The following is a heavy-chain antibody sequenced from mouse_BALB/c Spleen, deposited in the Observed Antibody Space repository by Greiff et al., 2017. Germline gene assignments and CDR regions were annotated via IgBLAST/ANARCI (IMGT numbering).Heavy chain of an antibody. CDR2: INPSTGYT. V-gene: IGHV1-7*01. CDR1: GYTFTSYW. J-gene: IGHJ2*01. Sequence: QVQLQQSGAELAKPGASVKMSCKASGYTFTSYWMHWVKQRPGQGLEWIGYINPSTGYTEYNQKFKDKATLTADKSSSTAYMQLSSLTSEDSAVYYCARGDYYGSSSSYYFDYWGQGTTRTVSS. D-gene: IGHD1-1*01. CDR3: ARGDYYGSSSSYYFDY.